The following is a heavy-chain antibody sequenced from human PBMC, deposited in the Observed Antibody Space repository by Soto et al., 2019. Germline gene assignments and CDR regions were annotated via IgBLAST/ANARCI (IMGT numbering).Heavy chain of an antibody. CDR2: IWYDGSNK. J-gene: IGHJ4*02. D-gene: IGHD3-22*01. CDR3: ARGRDYYDSSGLLDY. V-gene: IGHV3-33*01. Sequence: VAVIWYDGSNKYYADSVKGRFTISRDNSKNTLYLQMNSLRAEDTAVYYCARGRDYYDSSGLLDYWGQGTLVTVSS.